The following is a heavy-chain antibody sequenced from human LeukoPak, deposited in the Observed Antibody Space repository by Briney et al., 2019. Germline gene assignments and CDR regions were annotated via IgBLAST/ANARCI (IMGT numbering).Heavy chain of an antibody. CDR3: AGGSCSSRSCYKRVNGLDV. Sequence: HSGGSLRLSCAASGFTFSNYEMHWVRHATGKGLEWVSAFHTAGDTHYSGSVKGRFATSRENAKNSFYLQMNNLRAGDTAVYYCAGGSCSSRSCYKRVNGLDVWGQGTPVTVSS. CDR2: FHTAGDT. V-gene: IGHV3-13*01. J-gene: IGHJ6*02. D-gene: IGHD2-2*01. CDR1: GFTFSNYE.